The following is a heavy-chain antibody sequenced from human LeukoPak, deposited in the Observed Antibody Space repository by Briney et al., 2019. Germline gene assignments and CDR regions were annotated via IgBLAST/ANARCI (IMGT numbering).Heavy chain of an antibody. CDR3: ASLNDYGGNSGDY. J-gene: IGHJ4*02. CDR1: GGSFSSYY. D-gene: IGHD4-23*01. CDR2: IYYSGST. Sequence: SETLSLTCTVSGGSFSSYYWSWIRQPPGKGLEWIGYIYYSGSTNYNPSLKSRVTISVDTSKNQFSLKLSSVTAADTAVYYCASLNDYGGNSGDYWGQGTLVTVSS. V-gene: IGHV4-59*01.